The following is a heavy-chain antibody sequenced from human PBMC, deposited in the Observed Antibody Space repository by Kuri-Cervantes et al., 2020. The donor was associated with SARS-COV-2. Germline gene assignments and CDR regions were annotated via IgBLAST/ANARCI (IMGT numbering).Heavy chain of an antibody. CDR2: ISYDGSNK. Sequence: GESLKISCAASGFTFSSYAMHWVRQAPGKGLEWVAVISYDGSNKYYADSVKGRFTISRDNSKNTLYLQMNSLRAEDTAVYYCARRYYDFWSGYSNAFDIWGQGTMVTVSS. J-gene: IGHJ3*02. CDR3: ARRYYDFWSGYSNAFDI. D-gene: IGHD3-3*01. CDR1: GFTFSSYA. V-gene: IGHV3-30-3*01.